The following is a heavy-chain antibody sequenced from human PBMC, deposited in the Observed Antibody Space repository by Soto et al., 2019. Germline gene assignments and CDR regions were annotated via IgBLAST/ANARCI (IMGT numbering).Heavy chain of an antibody. CDR1: GGSISSSTYY. CDR2: LYYSGST. Sequence: SETLSLTCTVSGGSISSSTYYWGWIRQPPGKGLEWIGSLYYSGSTYYNPSLKSRVTISVDTSKNQFSLKLSSVTAADTAVYYCARQPLLLWFGELGVGLWGQGTLVTGFS. D-gene: IGHD3-10*01. CDR3: ARQPLLLWFGELGVGL. V-gene: IGHV4-39*01. J-gene: IGHJ4*02.